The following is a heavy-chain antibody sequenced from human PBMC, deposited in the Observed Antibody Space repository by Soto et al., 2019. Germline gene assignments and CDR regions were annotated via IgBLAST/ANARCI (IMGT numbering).Heavy chain of an antibody. CDR2: IKSKTDGGTT. CDR3: TRGYYYGSGSYKFDY. J-gene: IGHJ4*02. Sequence: EVQLVESGGGLVKPGGSLRLSCAASGFTFSNAWRSWVRQAPGKGLEWVGRIKSKTDGGTTDYAAPVKGRFTISRDDSKNTLYLQMNSLKTEDTAVYYCTRGYYYGSGSYKFDYWGQGTLVTVSS. V-gene: IGHV3-15*01. D-gene: IGHD3-10*01. CDR1: GFTFSNAW.